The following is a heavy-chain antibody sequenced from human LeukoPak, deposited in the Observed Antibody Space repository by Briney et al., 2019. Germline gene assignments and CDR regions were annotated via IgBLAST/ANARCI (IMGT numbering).Heavy chain of an antibody. J-gene: IGHJ6*02. D-gene: IGHD6-13*01. CDR2: ISGSGGST. CDR3: AKDLTGYSSSWYGYDYYDMDV. V-gene: IGHV3-23*01. CDR1: GFTFSSYA. Sequence: PEGSLRLSCAASGFTFSSYAMSWVRQAPGKGLEWVSAISGSGGSTYYADSVKGRFTISRDNSKNTLYLQMNSLRAEDTAVYYCAKDLTGYSSSWYGYDYYDMDVWGQGTTVTVSS.